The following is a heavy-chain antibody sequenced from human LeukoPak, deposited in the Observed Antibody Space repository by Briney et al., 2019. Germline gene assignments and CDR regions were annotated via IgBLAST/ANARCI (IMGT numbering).Heavy chain of an antibody. CDR2: IFPGDSDT. CDR3: ARHVDSSSWSPFDY. J-gene: IGHJ4*02. V-gene: IGHV5-51*01. CDR1: GYSFTNYW. D-gene: IGHD6-13*01. Sequence: GESLKISCKGSGYSFTNYWIGWVRPMPGKGLEWMGIIFPGDSDTTYSPSFQGQVTISADKSISTAYLQWSSLKASDTAMYYCARHVDSSSWSPFDYWGQGTLVTVSS.